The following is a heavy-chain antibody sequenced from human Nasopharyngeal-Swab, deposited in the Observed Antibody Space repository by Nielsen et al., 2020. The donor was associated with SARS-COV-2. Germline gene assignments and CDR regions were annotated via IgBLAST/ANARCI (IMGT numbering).Heavy chain of an antibody. D-gene: IGHD1-26*01. CDR3: VKDLPRSYSFEI. J-gene: IGHJ3*02. CDR2: INDYEDRL. V-gene: IGHV3-64D*08. CDR1: GFTFSIYA. Sequence: ESLKISCSASGFTFSIYAMHWVRQAPGKGLEYVSTINDYEDRLYYADSVKGRFTISRDVPRNTLYLQMSSLRTEDTALYYCVKDLPRSYSFEIWGQGIMVTVSS.